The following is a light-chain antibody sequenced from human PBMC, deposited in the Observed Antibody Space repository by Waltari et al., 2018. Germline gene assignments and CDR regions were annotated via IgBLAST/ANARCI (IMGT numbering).Light chain of an antibody. Sequence: SHELTQPPSVSVSPGQTATITCSGNNLGDKYSCWYQQKPGQSPVLVICEDNKRPSGMRVRFAGANAGNTATLTISGTQPVDEANYYCQAWDTNTYLVFGGGTKLTVL. CDR1: NLGDKY. J-gene: IGLJ3*02. V-gene: IGLV3-1*01. CDR3: QAWDTNTYLV. CDR2: EDN.